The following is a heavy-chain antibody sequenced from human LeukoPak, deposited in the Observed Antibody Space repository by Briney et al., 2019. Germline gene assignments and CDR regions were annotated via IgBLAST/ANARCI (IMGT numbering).Heavy chain of an antibody. CDR3: ARRPRGVIIKTWFDS. D-gene: IGHD3-10*01. CDR1: DGSFSGYY. J-gene: IGHJ5*01. CDR2: INHSGSA. V-gene: IGHV4-34*01. Sequence: SETPSLTCAVYDGSFSGYYCSWIRQPPGKGLEWIGEINHSGSANYNPSLKSRVTILLDTSKNQFSLNLSSVTAADTAVYYCARRPRGVIIKTWFDSWGQGTLVTVSS.